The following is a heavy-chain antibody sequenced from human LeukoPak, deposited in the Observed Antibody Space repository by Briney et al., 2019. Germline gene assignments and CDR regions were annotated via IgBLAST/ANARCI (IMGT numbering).Heavy chain of an antibody. J-gene: IGHJ4*02. CDR2: INHSGST. CDR1: GGSFSGYY. Sequence: SETLSLTCAVYGGSFSGYYWSWIRQPPGEGLEWIGEINHSGSTNYNPSLKSRVTISVDTSKNQFSLKLSSVTAADTAVYYCASAYDILTGLDYWGQGTLVTVSS. D-gene: IGHD3-9*01. V-gene: IGHV4-34*01. CDR3: ASAYDILTGLDY.